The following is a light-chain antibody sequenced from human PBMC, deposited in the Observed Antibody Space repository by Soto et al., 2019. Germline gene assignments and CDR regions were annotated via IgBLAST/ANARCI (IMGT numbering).Light chain of an antibody. CDR2: GAS. Sequence: ETVLTQSPGTLSLSPGERATLSCRASQSVRSSYLAWFQQKPGQAPRLVFYGASTRATGIPDRFSGSASETDFTLTISGLEPEDFAVYYCHYYGGSPSTFGQGTKLEIK. CDR3: HYYGGSPST. CDR1: QSVRSSY. V-gene: IGKV3-20*01. J-gene: IGKJ2*01.